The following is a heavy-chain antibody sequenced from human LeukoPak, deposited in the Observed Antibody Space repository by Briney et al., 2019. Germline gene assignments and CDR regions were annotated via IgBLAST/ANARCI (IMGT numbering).Heavy chain of an antibody. CDR3: VAQLVDAPPTFDY. CDR2: IFGTV. J-gene: IGHJ4*02. D-gene: IGHD1-1*01. Sequence: GASVTVSCKASGGSFSNFAISWVRQAPGQGFEWLGGIFGTVTYAPNFQGRVSFTTDESTSTAYMELSGLTSEDTAVYYFVAQLVDAPPTFDYWGQGTLVTVSS. CDR1: GGSFSNFA. V-gene: IGHV1-69*05.